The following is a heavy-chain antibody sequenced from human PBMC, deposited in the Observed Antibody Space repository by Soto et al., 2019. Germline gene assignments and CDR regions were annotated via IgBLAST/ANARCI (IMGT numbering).Heavy chain of an antibody. CDR2: ISWNSGSI. D-gene: IGHD2-15*01. CDR1: GFTFDDYA. V-gene: IGHV3-9*01. Sequence: EVQLVESGGGLVQPGRSLRLSCAASGFTFDDYAMHWVRQAPGKGLEWVSGISWNSGSIDYADSVKGRFTISRDNAKNSLYLQMNSLRAEDTALYYCAKDAVVVAAYMDVWGKGTTVTVSS. J-gene: IGHJ6*03. CDR3: AKDAVVVAAYMDV.